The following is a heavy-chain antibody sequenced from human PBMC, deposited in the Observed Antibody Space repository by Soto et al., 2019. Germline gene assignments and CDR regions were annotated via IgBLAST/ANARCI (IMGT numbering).Heavy chain of an antibody. CDR3: ARSSAPGGWVFDY. V-gene: IGHV4-34*01. CDR2: INHSGST. CDR1: GGSFSGYY. J-gene: IGHJ4*02. D-gene: IGHD6-19*01. Sequence: SQTLSLTCAVYGGSFSGYYWSWIRQPPGKGLEWIGEINHSGSTNYNPSLKSRVTISVDTSKNQFSLKLSSVTAADTAVYYCARSSAPGGWVFDYWGQGTLV.